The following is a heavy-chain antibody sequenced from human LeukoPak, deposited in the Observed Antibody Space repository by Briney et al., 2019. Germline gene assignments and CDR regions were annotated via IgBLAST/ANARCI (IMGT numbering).Heavy chain of an antibody. Sequence: ASAKVSCKASGYTFTSYGISWVRQAPGQGLEWMGWISAYNGNTNYAQKLQGRVTMTTDTSTSTAYMELRSLGSDDTAVYYCARRRDGYNWYYFDYWGQGTLVTVSS. CDR1: GYTFTSYG. V-gene: IGHV1-18*01. J-gene: IGHJ4*02. D-gene: IGHD5-24*01. CDR2: ISAYNGNT. CDR3: ARRRDGYNWYYFDY.